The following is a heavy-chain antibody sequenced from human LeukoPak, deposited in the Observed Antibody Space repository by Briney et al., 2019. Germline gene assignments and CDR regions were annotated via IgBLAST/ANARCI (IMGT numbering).Heavy chain of an antibody. V-gene: IGHV1-2*02. Sequence: ASVKVSCKASGYTFTGYYMHWVRQAPGQGLEWMGWINPNSGGTNYAQKFQGRVTMTRDTSISTAYMELSRLRSDDTAVYYCAFGGGSHFRRPEYYYGMDVWGQGTTVTVSS. CDR2: INPNSGGT. D-gene: IGHD1-26*01. J-gene: IGHJ6*02. CDR3: AFGGGSHFRRPEYYYGMDV. CDR1: GYTFTGYY.